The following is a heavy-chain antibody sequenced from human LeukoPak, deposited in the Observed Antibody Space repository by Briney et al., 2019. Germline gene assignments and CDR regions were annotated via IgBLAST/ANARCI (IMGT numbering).Heavy chain of an antibody. CDR1: GFTSSSYA. D-gene: IGHD3-22*01. CDR3: ARGIPYGSSGYYYGVLDY. J-gene: IGHJ4*02. Sequence: GGSLRLSCAASGFTSSSYAMHWVRQAPGKGLEWVAVISYDGSNKYYADSVKGRFTISRDNSKNTLYLQMNSLRAEDTAVYYCARGIPYGSSGYYYGVLDYWGQGTLVTVSS. V-gene: IGHV3-30-3*01. CDR2: ISYDGSNK.